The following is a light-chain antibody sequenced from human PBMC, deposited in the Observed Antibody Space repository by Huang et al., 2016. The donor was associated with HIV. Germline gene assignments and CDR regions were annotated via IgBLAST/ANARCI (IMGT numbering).Light chain of an antibody. CDR1: QSVNSGY. V-gene: IGKV3-20*01. CDR2: GAS. Sequence: ELVLTQSPGTLSLSPGERATLSCRASQSVNSGYLAWYQQKPGQAPRLLIYGASSRATGIPGRFSGSGSGTDFTLTISRLQPEDFAVYFCQQYGSSPGTFGQGTKVEMK. J-gene: IGKJ1*01. CDR3: QQYGSSPGT.